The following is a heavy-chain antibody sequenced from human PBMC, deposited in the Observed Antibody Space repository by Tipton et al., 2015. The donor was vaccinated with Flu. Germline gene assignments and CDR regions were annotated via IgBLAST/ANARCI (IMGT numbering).Heavy chain of an antibody. CDR3: ARFRSVTTVTKGYYYYGMDV. V-gene: IGHV1-18*01. Sequence: QLVQSGAEVKKPGASVKVSCKASGYTFTSYGISWVRRAPGQGLEWMGWISAYNGNTNYAQRLQGRVTMTTDTSTSTAYMELRSLRSDDTAVYYCARFRSVTTVTKGYYYYGMDVWGQGTTVTVSS. D-gene: IGHD4-17*01. J-gene: IGHJ6*02. CDR1: GYTFTSYG. CDR2: ISAYNGNT.